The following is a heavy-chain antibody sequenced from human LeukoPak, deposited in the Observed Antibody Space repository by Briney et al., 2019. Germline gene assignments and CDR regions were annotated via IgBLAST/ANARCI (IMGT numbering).Heavy chain of an antibody. D-gene: IGHD4-17*01. J-gene: IGHJ2*01. CDR1: GYSISSSNW. Sequence: PSETLSLTCAVSGYSISSSNWWGWIRQPPGKGLEWIGYIYYSGSTYYNPSLKSRVTMSVDTSKNQFSLKLSPVTAVDTAVYYCARTYGDYAPYWYFDLWGRGTLVTVSS. CDR3: ARTYGDYAPYWYFDL. V-gene: IGHV4-28*01. CDR2: IYYSGST.